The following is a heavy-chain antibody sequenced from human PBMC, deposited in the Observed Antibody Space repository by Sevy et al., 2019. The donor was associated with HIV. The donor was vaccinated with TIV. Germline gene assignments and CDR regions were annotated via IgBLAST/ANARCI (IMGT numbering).Heavy chain of an antibody. Sequence: SETLSLTCTVSDDSISGYYWSWIRQPPGKGLEWIGYIYYSGRTNYNPSLKSRATISADMSTNHFSLKLSSVTAADTAVHYCARTTPYYYDGMDVWGQGTTVTVSS. J-gene: IGHJ6*02. CDR1: DDSISGYY. V-gene: IGHV4-59*01. CDR2: IYYSGRT. CDR3: ARTTPYYYDGMDV. D-gene: IGHD4-17*01.